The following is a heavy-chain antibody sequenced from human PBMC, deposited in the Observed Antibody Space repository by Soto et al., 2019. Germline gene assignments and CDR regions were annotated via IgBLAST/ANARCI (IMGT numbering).Heavy chain of an antibody. D-gene: IGHD1-26*01. CDR3: ARDRGELLYYFDY. CDR1: GGSISSYY. J-gene: IGHJ4*02. Sequence: SETLSLTCTVSGGSISSYYWSWIRQPPGKGLEWIGYIYYSGSTNYNPSLKSRVTISVDTSKNQFSPKLSSVTAADTAVYYCARDRGELLYYFDYWGQGTLVTVSS. V-gene: IGHV4-59*01. CDR2: IYYSGST.